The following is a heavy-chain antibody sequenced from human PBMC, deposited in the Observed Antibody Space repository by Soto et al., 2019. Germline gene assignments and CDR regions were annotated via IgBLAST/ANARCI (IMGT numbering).Heavy chain of an antibody. Sequence: ASVKVSCKASGYTFSSYGISWVRQAPGQGLEWMGWISGYNGKTNYAQKVQDRVTMTTDTSTSTVYMELRSLRSDDTAVYYCARELHGGSYGMDVWGQGTTVTVSS. J-gene: IGHJ6*02. CDR1: GYTFSSYG. V-gene: IGHV1-18*01. CDR3: ARELHGGSYGMDV. CDR2: ISGYNGKT.